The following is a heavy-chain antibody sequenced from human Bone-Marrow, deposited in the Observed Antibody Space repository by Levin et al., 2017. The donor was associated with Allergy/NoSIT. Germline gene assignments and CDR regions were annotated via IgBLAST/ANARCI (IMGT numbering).Heavy chain of an antibody. J-gene: IGHJ3*02. CDR2: VSYSGIT. D-gene: IGHD3-3*01. V-gene: IGHV4-31*03. CDR1: GGSIRSGVYF. Sequence: SQTLSLTCPVSGGSIRSGVYFWSWIRQLPGKGLEWIGYVSYSGITFYNQSLKSRVTISGDTSKNLFSLNLSSVTAADTAVYYCARGITVFGVVLAVNDAFDIWGQGTMVTVSS. CDR3: ARGITVFGVVLAVNDAFDI.